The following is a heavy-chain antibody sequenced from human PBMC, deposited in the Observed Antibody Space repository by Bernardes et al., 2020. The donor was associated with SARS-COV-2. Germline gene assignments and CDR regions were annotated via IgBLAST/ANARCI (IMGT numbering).Heavy chain of an antibody. CDR2: ITSNGDST. CDR1: GFTFRNYA. CDR3: VKRNSGSSPPLDS. D-gene: IGHD3-10*01. Sequence: GRSLILSCSASGFTFRNYAMHWVRQAPEKGPEFVSAITSNGDSTFYAESVKGRFTISRDNSKNTLYLQMSSLRSEDTATYYCVKRNSGSSPPLDSWGQGTLVTVSS. V-gene: IGHV3-64D*06. J-gene: IGHJ4*02.